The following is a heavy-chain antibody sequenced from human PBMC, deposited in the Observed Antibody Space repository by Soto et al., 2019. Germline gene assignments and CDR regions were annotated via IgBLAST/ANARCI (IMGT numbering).Heavy chain of an antibody. CDR3: ATRYGSGSRAFDH. CDR1: AGTFSSYT. V-gene: IGHV1-69*02. CDR2: IIPMLGMS. D-gene: IGHD3-10*01. Sequence: QVQLVQSGAEVKKPGSSVRVSCKASAGTFSSYTINWVRQAPGQGLEWMGRIIPMLGMSNYALRFQGRVTSIADKSTTTAYMELNSLRSDDTAVYYCATRYGSGSRAFDHWGQGTLVTVSS. J-gene: IGHJ4*02.